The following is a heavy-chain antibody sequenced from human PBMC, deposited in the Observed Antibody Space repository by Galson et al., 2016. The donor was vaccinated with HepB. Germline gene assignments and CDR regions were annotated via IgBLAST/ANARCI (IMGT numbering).Heavy chain of an antibody. CDR3: ARGPRMTMFTDLSSYFYYYYMDL. CDR1: GFTFSDHY. V-gene: IGHV3-72*01. CDR2: NRKKATSYTT. D-gene: IGHD3-3*01. Sequence: SLRLSCAASGFTFSDHYMDWVRQAPGKGLEWVGRNRKKATSYTTDYAASVKGRFSISTDDSKKSLYLQMNSLKTEDTAVYFCARGPRMTMFTDLSSYFYYYYMDLWGKGTTVTVSS. J-gene: IGHJ6*03.